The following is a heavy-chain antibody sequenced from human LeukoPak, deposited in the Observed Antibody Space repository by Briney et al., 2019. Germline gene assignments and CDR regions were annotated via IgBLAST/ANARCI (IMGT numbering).Heavy chain of an antibody. Sequence: ASVKVSCKASGYTFTSYGISWVRQAPGQGLEWMGWISAYNGNTNYAQKLQGRVTMTTDTSTSTAYMELRSLRSDDTAVYYCARDPLKFYYYGSGSYSDYWGQGTLVTVSS. D-gene: IGHD3-10*01. V-gene: IGHV1-18*01. CDR2: ISAYNGNT. CDR3: ARDPLKFYYYGSGSYSDY. CDR1: GYTFTSYG. J-gene: IGHJ4*02.